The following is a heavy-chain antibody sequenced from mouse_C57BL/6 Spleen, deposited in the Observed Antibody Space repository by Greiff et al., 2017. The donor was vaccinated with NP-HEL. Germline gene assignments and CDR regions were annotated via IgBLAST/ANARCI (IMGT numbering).Heavy chain of an antibody. CDR2: IDPSDSET. CDR3: ARGGNYGFYAMDY. V-gene: IGHV1-52*01. J-gene: IGHJ4*01. Sequence: VQLQQPGAELVRPGSSVKLSCKASGYTFTSYWMHWVKQRPIQGLEWIGNIDPSDSETHYNQKFKDKATLTVDKSSSTAYMQLSSLTSEDSAVYYCARGGNYGFYAMDYWGQGTSVTVSS. CDR1: GYTFTSYW. D-gene: IGHD2-1*01.